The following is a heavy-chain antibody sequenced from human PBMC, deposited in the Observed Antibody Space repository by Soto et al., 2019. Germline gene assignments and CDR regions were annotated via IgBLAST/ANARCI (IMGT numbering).Heavy chain of an antibody. CDR2: TYYRSKWYN. V-gene: IGHV6-1*01. D-gene: IGHD6-19*01. J-gene: IGHJ4*02. CDR3: AKGSRGVAGFDY. CDR1: GDSVSTNSAA. Sequence: PSQTLSLTCAISGDSVSTNSAAWNWIRQSPSRGLEWLGRTYYRSKWYNDYAVSVKNRITIKPDTSKNQFSLQLNSVTPEDTGVYYCAKGSRGVAGFDYWGQGTLVTVSS.